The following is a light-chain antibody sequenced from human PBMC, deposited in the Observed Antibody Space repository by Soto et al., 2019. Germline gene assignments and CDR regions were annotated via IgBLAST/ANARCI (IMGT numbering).Light chain of an antibody. V-gene: IGKV3-20*01. CDR3: QQYGGSPRT. J-gene: IGKJ1*01. CDR2: GAS. CDR1: QSVTKS. Sequence: EIVLTQSPGTLSLSPGERATLSCRASQSVTKSLAWYQQKPGQAPRLLIYGASSRATGIPDRFSGSGSGTDFTLTIRRLEHEDFAVYYCQQYGGSPRTFGQGTKVE.